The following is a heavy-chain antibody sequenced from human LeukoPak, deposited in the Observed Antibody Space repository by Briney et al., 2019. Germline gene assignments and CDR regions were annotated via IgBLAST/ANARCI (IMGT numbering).Heavy chain of an antibody. CDR2: IYYSGST. D-gene: IGHD2-2*01. CDR3: ARGAEYQLLGLGY. CDR1: GGSISSYY. J-gene: IGHJ4*02. Sequence: SETLSLTCTVSGGSISSYYWSWIRQPPGKGLEWIGYIYYSGSTNYNPSLTSRVTISVDTSKNQFSLKLSSVTAADTAVYYCARGAEYQLLGLGYWGQGTLVTVSS. V-gene: IGHV4-59*01.